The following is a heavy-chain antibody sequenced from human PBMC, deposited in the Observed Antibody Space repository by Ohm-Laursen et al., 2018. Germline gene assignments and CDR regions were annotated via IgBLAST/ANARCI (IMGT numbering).Heavy chain of an antibody. CDR1: GFIFSRYW. CDR2: INGDGSST. D-gene: IGHD3-16*01. Sequence: LRLSCTASGFIFSRYWMHWVRHAPGKGPGWVSRINGDGSSTIYADSVKGRFTISRDNAKNTLYLQMSSLRAEDTAVYYCVRSSAGGFDYWGQGTLVTVSS. CDR3: VRSSAGGFDY. V-gene: IGHV3-74*01. J-gene: IGHJ4*02.